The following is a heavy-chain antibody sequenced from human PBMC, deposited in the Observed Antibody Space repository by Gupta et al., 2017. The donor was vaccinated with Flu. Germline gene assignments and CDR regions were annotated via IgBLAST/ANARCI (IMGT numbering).Heavy chain of an antibody. CDR3: ARDALSSSWALFDH. D-gene: IGHD6-13*01. J-gene: IGHJ1*01. Sequence: RQAPGNGLEWVSSINWNNGTVAYAASLKGRFTISRDNAQNSLYLQMNSRSAEDTALYFCARDALSSSWALFDHWGQGTLVSVSS. V-gene: IGHV3-9*01. CDR2: INWNNGTV.